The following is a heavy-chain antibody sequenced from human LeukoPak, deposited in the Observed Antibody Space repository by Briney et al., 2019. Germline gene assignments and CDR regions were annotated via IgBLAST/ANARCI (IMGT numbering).Heavy chain of an antibody. CDR3: ARHILGRGTVAVGPVDH. CDR2: IYYSGST. CDR1: GGSVSSTSYY. D-gene: IGHD3-16*01. V-gene: IGHV4-39*01. Sequence: SETLSLTCTVSGGSVSSTSYYWGWIRQPPGKGLESIGNIYYSGSTYYNPSLKSRVTISVDTSKNQFSLKLSSVTAADTAVYYCARHILGRGTVAVGPVDHWGQGTLVTVSS. J-gene: IGHJ4*02.